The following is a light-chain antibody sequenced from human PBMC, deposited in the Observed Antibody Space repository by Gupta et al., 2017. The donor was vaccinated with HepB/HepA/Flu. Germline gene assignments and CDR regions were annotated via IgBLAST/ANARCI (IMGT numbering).Light chain of an antibody. CDR3: QVWDNGRVV. Sequence: SYVLTQPPAVSVAPGKTASLTCGGDNIETKSVHWYQQKPGQAPVLVVYGDGDRPSGIPRRFSDSNSGDTATLTISRVEAGDEADYYCQVWDNGRVVFGGGTKLTVL. V-gene: IGLV3-21*03. CDR2: GDG. CDR1: NIETKS. J-gene: IGLJ2*01.